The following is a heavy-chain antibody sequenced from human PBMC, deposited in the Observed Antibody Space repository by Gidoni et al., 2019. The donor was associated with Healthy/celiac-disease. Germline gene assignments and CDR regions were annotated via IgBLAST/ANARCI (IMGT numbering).Heavy chain of an antibody. V-gene: IGHV4-34*01. Sequence: QVQLQQWGAGLLKPSEILSLTCAVYGGSFSGYYWSWIRQPPGKGLAWIGEINHSGSTNYNPSLKSRVTISVDTSKNQFSLKLSSVTAADTAAYYCARPDGYNRRLYYFDYWGQGTLVTVSS. J-gene: IGHJ4*02. CDR2: INHSGST. CDR3: ARPDGYNRRLYYFDY. CDR1: GGSFSGYY. D-gene: IGHD5-12*01.